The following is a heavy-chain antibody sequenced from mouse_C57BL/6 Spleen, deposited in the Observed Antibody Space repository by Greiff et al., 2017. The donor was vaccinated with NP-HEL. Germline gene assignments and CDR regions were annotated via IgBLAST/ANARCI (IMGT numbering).Heavy chain of an antibody. D-gene: IGHD4-1*01. Sequence: QVQLQQPGAELVKPGASVKLSCKASGYTFTSYWMHWVRQRPGRGLEWTGRIDPNSGGTKYNEKFKSKATLTVDKPSSTAYMQLSSLTSEDSAVYYCARWEDYWYFDVWGTGTTVTVSS. CDR3: ARWEDYWYFDV. CDR2: IDPNSGGT. J-gene: IGHJ1*03. CDR1: GYTFTSYW. V-gene: IGHV1-72*01.